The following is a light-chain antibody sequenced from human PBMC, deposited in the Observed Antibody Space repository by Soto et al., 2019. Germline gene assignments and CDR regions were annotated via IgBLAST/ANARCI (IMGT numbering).Light chain of an antibody. Sequence: DIQMTQSPSTLSASIGDGVTITCRASQSLSIWLAWYQQKPGKAPKLLIYKASTLQSGVPSRFSGSGSGTEFTLTISSLQPDDFATYYCHQYNRFPRTFGQGTKVDIK. CDR1: QSLSIW. CDR2: KAS. J-gene: IGKJ1*01. V-gene: IGKV1-5*03. CDR3: HQYNRFPRT.